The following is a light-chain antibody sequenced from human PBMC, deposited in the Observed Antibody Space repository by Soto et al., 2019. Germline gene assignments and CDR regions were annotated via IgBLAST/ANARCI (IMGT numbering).Light chain of an antibody. CDR2: EVS. Sequence: QSALTQPPSVSGSPGQSVTISCTGTSSDVGSYNRVSWYQQPPGTAPKLMIYEVSNRPSGVPDRFSGSKSGNTASLSISGLQAEDEADYYCSSYRSSSTSPVVFGGGTKLTVL. CDR1: SSDVGSYNR. V-gene: IGLV2-18*02. CDR3: SSYRSSSTSPVV. J-gene: IGLJ2*01.